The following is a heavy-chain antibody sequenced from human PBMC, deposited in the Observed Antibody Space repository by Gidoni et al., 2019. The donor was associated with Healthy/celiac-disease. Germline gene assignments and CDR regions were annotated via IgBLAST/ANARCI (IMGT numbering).Heavy chain of an antibody. Sequence: QVQLQESGPGLVKPSQTLSLTCTVPGGPISSGGYYWSWIRQHPGKGLEWIGYIYYSGSTYYNPSLKSRVTISVDTSKNQFSLKLSSVTAADTAVYYCARGIKSPGYSSGWVDYWGQGTLVTVSS. CDR3: ARGIKSPGYSSGWVDY. CDR2: IYYSGST. CDR1: GGPISSGGYY. V-gene: IGHV4-31*03. D-gene: IGHD6-19*01. J-gene: IGHJ4*02.